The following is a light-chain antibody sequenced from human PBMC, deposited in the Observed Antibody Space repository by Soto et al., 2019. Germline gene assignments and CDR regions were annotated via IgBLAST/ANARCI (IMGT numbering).Light chain of an antibody. Sequence: EIVLTQSPGTLSLSPVERATLSCMASQSVSGAYLAWYQQKPGQAPRLLIYDASSRATGIPDRFSGSGSGTEYSLTISSLQSEDFGVYFCQQYDQWWTFGQGTKVDIK. CDR1: QSVSGAY. CDR3: QQYDQWWT. V-gene: IGKV3-20*01. J-gene: IGKJ1*01. CDR2: DAS.